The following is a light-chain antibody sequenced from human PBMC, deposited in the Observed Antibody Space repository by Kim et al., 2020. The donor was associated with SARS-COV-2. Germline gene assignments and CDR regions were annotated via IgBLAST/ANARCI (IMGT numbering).Light chain of an antibody. CDR2: GAS. CDR1: QSVTTN. V-gene: IGKV3-15*01. CDR3: QQYYNWWT. Sequence: SVSPGEKPPRSCLASQSVTTNLAWYQQKPGQAPRLLISGASTRATGIPARFSGSGSGSEFTLTISSLQSEDCAVYYCQQYYNWWTFGQGTKVDIK. J-gene: IGKJ1*01.